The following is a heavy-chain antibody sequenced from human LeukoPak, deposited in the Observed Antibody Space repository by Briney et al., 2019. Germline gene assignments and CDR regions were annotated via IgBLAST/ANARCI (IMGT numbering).Heavy chain of an antibody. CDR3: AKVRGDCLCAFDI. Sequence: GGSLRLSCAASGFIFSSYAMSWVRQAPGKGLEWVSAISGSGGSTYYADSVKGRFTISRDNSKNTLYLQMNSLRAEDTAVYYCAKVRGDCLCAFDIWGQGTMVTVSS. CDR2: ISGSGGST. J-gene: IGHJ3*02. D-gene: IGHD2-21*02. V-gene: IGHV3-23*01. CDR1: GFIFSSYA.